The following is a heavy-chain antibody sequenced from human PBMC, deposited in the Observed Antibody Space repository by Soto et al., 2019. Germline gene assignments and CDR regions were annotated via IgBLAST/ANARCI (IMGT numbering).Heavy chain of an antibody. V-gene: IGHV3-33*01. CDR1: GFTFSSYG. D-gene: IGHD5-12*01. Sequence: QVQLVESGGGVVQPGRSLRLSCAASGFTFSSYGMHWVRQAPGKGLEWVAVIWYDGSNKYYADSVKGRFTISRDNSKNRLYLQMNSLRAEDTAVYYCARDRGIVAVGYYFDYWGQGTLVTVSS. J-gene: IGHJ4*02. CDR2: IWYDGSNK. CDR3: ARDRGIVAVGYYFDY.